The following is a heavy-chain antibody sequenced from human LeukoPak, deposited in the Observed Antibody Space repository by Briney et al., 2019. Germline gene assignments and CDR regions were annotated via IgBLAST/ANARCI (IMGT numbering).Heavy chain of an antibody. J-gene: IGHJ5*02. Sequence: PSETLSLTCIVSGYSISSGYWGWIRQPPGKGLEGIGSIYHSGNTYYNASLKSRVTISVDTSKNQFSLKLSSVTAADTAVYYCARYDGGYNWFDPWGQGTLVTVSS. D-gene: IGHD5-12*01. CDR2: IYHSGNT. CDR1: GYSISSGY. CDR3: ARYDGGYNWFDP. V-gene: IGHV4-38-2*02.